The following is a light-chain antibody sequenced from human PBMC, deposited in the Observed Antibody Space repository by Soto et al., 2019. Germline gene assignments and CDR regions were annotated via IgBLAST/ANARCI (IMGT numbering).Light chain of an antibody. CDR3: MQDLDFPHT. V-gene: IGKV1-6*02. CDR1: QDIRVD. CDR2: AAS. J-gene: IGKJ2*01. Sequence: AIQMSQSPPSLSASVGDRVIITCRASQDIRVDVGWLQQKPGHAPNLLIYAASTLHTGVPSRFAGSGSGTDLTLTINDLQPEDVAKDFFMQDLDFPHTVGHGTXL.